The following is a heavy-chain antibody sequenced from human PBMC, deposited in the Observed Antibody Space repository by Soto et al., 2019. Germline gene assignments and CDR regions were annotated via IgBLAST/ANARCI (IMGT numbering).Heavy chain of an antibody. CDR1: GYSFTSYW. J-gene: IGHJ5*02. V-gene: IGHV5-51*01. CDR2: IYPGDSDT. Sequence: PGESLKISCKGSGYSFTSYWIGWVRQMPGKGLEWMGIIYPGDSDTRYSPSFQGQVTISADKSISTAYLQWSSLKASDTAMYYCARLTYCSGGSCYFDDWNWFDPWGQGTLVTVSS. D-gene: IGHD2-15*01. CDR3: ARLTYCSGGSCYFDDWNWFDP.